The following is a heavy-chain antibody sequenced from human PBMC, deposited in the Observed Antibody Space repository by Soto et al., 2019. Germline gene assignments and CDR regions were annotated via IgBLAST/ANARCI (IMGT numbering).Heavy chain of an antibody. CDR2: IKSDGSST. V-gene: IGHV3-74*01. Sequence: PGGSLRLSCAASGFTSSNYWMHWVRQAPGKGLVWVSRIKSDGSSTSYADSVKGRFTISRDNAKNTLDLQMHGLRAEDMAVYYCATDLGSGIDYWGQGTLVTVSS. CDR1: GFTSSNYW. J-gene: IGHJ4*02. D-gene: IGHD2-15*01. CDR3: ATDLGSGIDY.